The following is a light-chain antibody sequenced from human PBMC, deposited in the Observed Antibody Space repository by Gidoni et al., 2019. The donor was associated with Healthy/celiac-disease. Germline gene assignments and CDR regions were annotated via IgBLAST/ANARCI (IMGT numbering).Light chain of an antibody. CDR3: QQSYSNPRT. CDR1: QSISSY. CDR2: AAS. Sequence: IQMTQSPSSLSASIGDRVTITCRASQSISSYLPWYQQKPGKAPKLLIYAASSLQSGVPSRFSGSGSGTEFTLTISSLQPEEFATYYCQQSYSNPRTFGGGTKVEIK. J-gene: IGKJ4*02. V-gene: IGKV1-39*01.